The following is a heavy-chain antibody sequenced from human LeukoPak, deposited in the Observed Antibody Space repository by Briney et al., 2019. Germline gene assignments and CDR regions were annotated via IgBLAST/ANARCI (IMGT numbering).Heavy chain of an antibody. CDR1: GGSISSSSYY. Sequence: PSETLSLTCTVSGGSISSSSYYWGWIRQPPGKGLEWIGSIYYSGSTYYNPSLKSRVTISVDTSKNQFSLKLSSVTAADTAVYYCARVLLMVYADYYMDVWGKGTTVTVSS. D-gene: IGHD2-8*01. J-gene: IGHJ6*03. CDR3: ARVLLMVYADYYMDV. CDR2: IYYSGST. V-gene: IGHV4-39*07.